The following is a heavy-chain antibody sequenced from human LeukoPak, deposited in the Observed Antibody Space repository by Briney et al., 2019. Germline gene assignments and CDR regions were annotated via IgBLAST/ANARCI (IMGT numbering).Heavy chain of an antibody. J-gene: IGHJ4*02. D-gene: IGHD6-13*01. CDR3: AKRLNDFSSWYLFDY. CDR2: ISGSGGST. Sequence: GGSLRLSCAASGFTFSSYAVSWVRQAPGKGLEWVSAISGSGGSTYYADSVKGRFTISRDNSKNTLYLQMNSLRAEDTAVYYCAKRLNDFSSWYLFDYWGQGTLVTVSS. V-gene: IGHV3-23*01. CDR1: GFTFSSYA.